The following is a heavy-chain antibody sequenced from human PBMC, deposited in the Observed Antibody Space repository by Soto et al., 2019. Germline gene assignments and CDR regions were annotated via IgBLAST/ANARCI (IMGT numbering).Heavy chain of an antibody. D-gene: IGHD1-26*01. CDR3: ARAQTLRSGSYLMFVDYFDY. CDR2: IYYSGST. V-gene: IGHV4-61*01. CDR1: GGSVSSGSYY. Sequence: SETLSLTCTVSGGSVSSGSYYWSWIRQPPGKGLEWIGYIYYSGSTNYNPSLKSRVTISVDTSKNQFSLKLSSVTAADTAVYYCARAQTLRSGSYLMFVDYFDYWGQGTLVTVSS. J-gene: IGHJ4*02.